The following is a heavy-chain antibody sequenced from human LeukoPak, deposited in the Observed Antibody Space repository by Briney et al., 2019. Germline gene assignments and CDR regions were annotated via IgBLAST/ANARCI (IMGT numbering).Heavy chain of an antibody. CDR2: IIPIFGTA. CDR1: GGTFSSYA. V-gene: IGHV1-69*01. D-gene: IGHD6-19*01. Sequence: SVKVSCKASGGTFSSYAISWVRQAPGQGLEWMGGIIPIFGTASYAQKFQGRVTITADESTSTAYMELSSLRSEDMAVYYCARGHIAVAGSPLFDYWGQGTLVTVSS. CDR3: ARGHIAVAGSPLFDY. J-gene: IGHJ4*02.